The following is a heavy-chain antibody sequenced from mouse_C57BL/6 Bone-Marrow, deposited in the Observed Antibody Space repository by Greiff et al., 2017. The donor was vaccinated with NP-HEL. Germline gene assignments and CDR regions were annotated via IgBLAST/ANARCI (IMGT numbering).Heavy chain of an antibody. CDR2: IWRGGST. J-gene: IGHJ1*03. Sequence: QVQLQQSGPGLVQPSQSLSITCTVSGFSLTSYGVHWVRQSPGKGLEWLGVIWRGGSTDYNAAFMSRLSITKDNSKSQVFFKMNSLQADDTAIYYCAKEYYYGSSFHWYFDVWGTGTTVTVSS. CDR1: GFSLTSYG. D-gene: IGHD1-1*01. CDR3: AKEYYYGSSFHWYFDV. V-gene: IGHV2-5*01.